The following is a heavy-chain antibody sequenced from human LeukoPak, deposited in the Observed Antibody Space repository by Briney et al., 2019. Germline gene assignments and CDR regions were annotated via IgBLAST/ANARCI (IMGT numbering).Heavy chain of an antibody. D-gene: IGHD3-22*01. V-gene: IGHV4-38-2*01. CDR1: GYSISSGYY. CDR3: ARGPSIRYYDGSGYYYFDY. J-gene: IGHJ4*02. CDR2: FYRSGDT. Sequence: PSETLSLTCAVSGYSISSGYYWGWIRQPPGKGLEWIGSFYRSGDTYYNPSLKSRVTISVDMSKNQLSLKLSSVTAADTAVYYCARGPSIRYYDGSGYYYFDYWGQGTLVTAST.